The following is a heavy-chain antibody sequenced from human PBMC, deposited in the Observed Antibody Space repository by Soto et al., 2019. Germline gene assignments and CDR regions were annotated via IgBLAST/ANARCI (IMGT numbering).Heavy chain of an antibody. Sequence: SETLSLTCTLSGGSISRYYCGWIRQPPGNKLEWIGYIYYSGSTNYTPSLQSRVTISVDTSKNQFSLKLSSVTAADTAVYYCARAAPGYSDSCPGPLVTPFPFYFRMDVWGQGTTVTVS. CDR2: IYYSGST. CDR1: GGSISRYY. V-gene: IGHV4-59*01. CDR3: ARAAPGYSDSCPGPLVTPFPFYFRMDV. J-gene: IGHJ6*01. D-gene: IGHD3-3*01.